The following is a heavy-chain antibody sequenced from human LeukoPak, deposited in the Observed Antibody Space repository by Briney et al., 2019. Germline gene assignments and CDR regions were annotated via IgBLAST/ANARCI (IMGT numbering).Heavy chain of an antibody. CDR2: IWYDGSNK. Sequence: GSLRLSCAASGFTFSSYGMHWVPQAPGKGLEWVAVIWYDGSNKYYADSVKGRFTISRDNSKNTLYLQMNSLRAEHTAVYYCARDLGPLGYCSGGSCPLDYWGQGTLVTVSS. V-gene: IGHV3-33*01. J-gene: IGHJ4*02. CDR1: GFTFSSYG. D-gene: IGHD2-15*01. CDR3: ARDLGPLGYCSGGSCPLDY.